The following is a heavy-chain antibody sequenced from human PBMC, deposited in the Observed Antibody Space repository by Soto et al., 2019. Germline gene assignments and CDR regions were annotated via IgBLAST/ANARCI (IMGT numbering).Heavy chain of an antibody. D-gene: IGHD6-6*01. J-gene: IGHJ4*02. Sequence: SEPLCLTWTVSGGSVSSCCNYWGWVRQPPGKGLEWIGSIHNSGSTPYNPSLRSRVTISGDTPKNQFSLTLTSVTAADTAVYYCARGLSSPSATGIWGQGILVTVSS. CDR2: IHNSGST. CDR3: ARGLSSPSATGI. V-gene: IGHV4-39*01. CDR1: GGSVSSCCNY.